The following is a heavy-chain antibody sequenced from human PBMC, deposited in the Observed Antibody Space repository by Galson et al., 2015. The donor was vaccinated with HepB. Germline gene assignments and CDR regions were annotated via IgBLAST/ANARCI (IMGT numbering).Heavy chain of an antibody. CDR1: GFTFSTNS. CDR3: ARVQPTSLPPYYYFYRMDV. V-gene: IGHV3-48*02. Sequence: SLRLSCAASGFTFSTNSIIWVRQAPGKGLEWVSYINGGGNSIYYADSVKGRFTVSRDNDKNSLYLQMNSLGDEDTAVYFCARVQPTSLPPYYYFYRMDVWGQGTPVTVSS. J-gene: IGHJ6*02. CDR2: INGGGNSI. D-gene: IGHD1-1*01.